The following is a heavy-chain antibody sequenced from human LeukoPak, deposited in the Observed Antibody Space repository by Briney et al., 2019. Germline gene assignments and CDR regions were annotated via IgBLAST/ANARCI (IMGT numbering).Heavy chain of an antibody. CDR1: GGTFTSYI. J-gene: IGHJ3*02. Sequence: SVKVSCKASGGTFTSYIINWVRQAPGQGLEWMGRINPMLDIANYAQKFQGRVTITADKSTSTGYMEMSSLRSDDTAAYYCARGIMVRGGSTDAFDIWGQGTMVTVSS. V-gene: IGHV1-69*02. CDR3: ARGIMVRGGSTDAFDI. CDR2: INPMLDIA. D-gene: IGHD3-10*01.